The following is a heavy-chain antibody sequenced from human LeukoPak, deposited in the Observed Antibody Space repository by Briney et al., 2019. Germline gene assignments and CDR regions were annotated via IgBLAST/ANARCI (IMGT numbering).Heavy chain of an antibody. CDR2: ISYSGST. Sequence: PSETLSLTCTVSGDSISSYCWSWIRQPPGKGLEWIGYISYSGSTEYNPSLKSRVTISVDTSKNQFSLKLSSVTAADTAVYYCARFRTYYYDSSGYSFDYWGQGTLVTVSS. V-gene: IGHV4-59*12. CDR1: GDSISSYC. CDR3: ARFRTYYYDSSGYSFDY. D-gene: IGHD3-22*01. J-gene: IGHJ4*02.